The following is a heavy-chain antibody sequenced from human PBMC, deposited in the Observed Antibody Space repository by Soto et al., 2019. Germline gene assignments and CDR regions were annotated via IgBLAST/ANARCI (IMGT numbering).Heavy chain of an antibody. CDR2: MYYSGST. D-gene: IGHD3-16*01. CDR3: ARGPYYDLIWNYYYMDV. V-gene: IGHV4-59*08. J-gene: IGHJ6*03. CDR1: GGSISGHY. Sequence: QVQLQESGPGLVKPSKTLSLSCSVSGGSISGHYWSWVRQTPGKGLEWIGYMYYSGSTNYNPSLQSRVTISVATSKTHFSLRLTSVTAADTAVYYCARGPYYDLIWNYYYMDVWGKGTTVTVSS.